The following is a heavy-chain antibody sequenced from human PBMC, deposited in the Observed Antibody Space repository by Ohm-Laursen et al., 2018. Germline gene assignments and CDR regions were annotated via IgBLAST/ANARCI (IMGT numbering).Heavy chain of an antibody. D-gene: IGHD3-9*01. V-gene: IGHV1-58*01. J-gene: IGHJ4*02. CDR3: AADPPGRDYDILAY. CDR1: EFPFSGSA. Sequence: SSVKVSCNASEFPFSGSAVQWVRQARGQRPEWIGWIVVSSGNTNYAQKFQDRVTITRDMSTSTAYMELSSLRSEDTAVYYCAADPPGRDYDILAYWGQGTLVTVSS. CDR2: IVVSSGNT.